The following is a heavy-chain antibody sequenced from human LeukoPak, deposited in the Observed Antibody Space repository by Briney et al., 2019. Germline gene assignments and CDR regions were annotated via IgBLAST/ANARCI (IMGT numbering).Heavy chain of an antibody. Sequence: PGGSLRLSCAASGFTVSSNYMSWVRQAPGKGLEWVSVIYSGGSTYYADSVKGRFTISRDNSKNTLYLQMNSLRAEDTAVYYCPRVGRITMVRGGFDYWGQGTLVTVSS. V-gene: IGHV3-66*01. CDR2: IYSGGST. CDR3: PRVGRITMVRGGFDY. D-gene: IGHD3-10*01. CDR1: GFTVSSNY. J-gene: IGHJ4*02.